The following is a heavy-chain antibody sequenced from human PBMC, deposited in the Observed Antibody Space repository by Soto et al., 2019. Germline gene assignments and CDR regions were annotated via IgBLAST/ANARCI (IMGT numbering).Heavy chain of an antibody. V-gene: IGHV1-2*02. D-gene: IGHD1-1*01. J-gene: IGHJ4*02. Sequence: QVQLVQSGAEVRKPGASVKVSCKASGYTFSDYYIHWVRQAPGQGLEWMGWINPNSGGTKYAPKFQGGVTMTRDTSITTAYMELSRLRSGDTAVYYRAREPATAKPEGVDFWGQGTLVTVSS. CDR2: INPNSGGT. CDR1: GYTFSDYY. CDR3: AREPATAKPEGVDF.